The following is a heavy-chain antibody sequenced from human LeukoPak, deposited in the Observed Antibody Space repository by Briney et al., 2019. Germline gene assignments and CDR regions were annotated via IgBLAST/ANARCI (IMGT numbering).Heavy chain of an antibody. V-gene: IGHV3-23*01. J-gene: IGHJ4*02. CDR1: GFTFDDYA. D-gene: IGHD5-24*01. CDR2: ISGSDGGT. CDR3: AKGRGPTISHPIDY. Sequence: GGSLRLSCAASGFTFDDYAMSWVRQAPGKGLEWVSGISGSDGGTYYADSVKGRLIISRDNSKNTLYLQMNSLRAEDTAAYYCAKGRGPTISHPIDYWGQGTLVTVSS.